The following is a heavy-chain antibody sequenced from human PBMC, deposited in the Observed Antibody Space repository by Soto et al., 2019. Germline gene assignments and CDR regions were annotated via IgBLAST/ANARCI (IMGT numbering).Heavy chain of an antibody. J-gene: IGHJ4*02. Sequence: QITLKESGPTLVKPTQTLTLTCTFSGFSLSTSGVGVGWIRQPPGKALEWLALIYWNDDKRYSPSLKSRLTITKDTSKNQVVLTMTNMDPVDTATYYCAHRREGIVGATIYYFDYWGQGTLVTVSS. D-gene: IGHD1-26*01. CDR3: AHRREGIVGATIYYFDY. CDR2: IYWNDDK. CDR1: GFSLSTSGVG. V-gene: IGHV2-5*01.